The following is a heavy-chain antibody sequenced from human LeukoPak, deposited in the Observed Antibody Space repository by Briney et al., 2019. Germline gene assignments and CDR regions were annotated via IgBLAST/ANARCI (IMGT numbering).Heavy chain of an antibody. CDR1: GGSISSYY. V-gene: IGHV4-59*01. J-gene: IGHJ6*03. Sequence: SETLSLTCTVSGGSISSYYWSWIRQPPGKGLEWIGYIYYSGSTNYNPSLKSRVTISVDTSKNQFSLKLSSVTAADTAVYYCARDTGYYDSSGYYSLGYMDVWGKGTTVTVSS. CDR2: IYYSGST. CDR3: ARDTGYYDSSGYYSLGYMDV. D-gene: IGHD3-22*01.